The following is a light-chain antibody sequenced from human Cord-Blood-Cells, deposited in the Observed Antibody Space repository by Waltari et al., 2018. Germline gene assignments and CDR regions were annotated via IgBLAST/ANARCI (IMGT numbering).Light chain of an antibody. J-gene: IGKJ3*01. CDR3: QQRSNWPT. CDR2: DAS. Sequence: EIVLTQSPATLSLSTRERATLSCRASQSVRSYLAWYQQKPGQAPRLLIYDASNRATGIPARFSGSGSGTDFTLTISSLEPEDFAVYYCQQRSNWPTFGPGTKVDIK. CDR1: QSVRSY. V-gene: IGKV3-11*01.